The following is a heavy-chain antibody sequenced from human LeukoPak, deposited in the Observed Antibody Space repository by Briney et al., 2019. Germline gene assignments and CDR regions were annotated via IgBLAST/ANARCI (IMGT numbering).Heavy chain of an antibody. Sequence: PGGSLRLSCAASGFTFSSYSMNWVRQAPGKGLEWVSYISSSSSTIYYADSVKGRFTISRDNAKNSLYLQMNSLRAEDTAVYYCARPADDFWSGYSPVPFDYWGQGTLVTVSS. D-gene: IGHD3-3*01. CDR2: ISSSSSTI. J-gene: IGHJ4*02. CDR1: GFTFSSYS. CDR3: ARPADDFWSGYSPVPFDY. V-gene: IGHV3-48*01.